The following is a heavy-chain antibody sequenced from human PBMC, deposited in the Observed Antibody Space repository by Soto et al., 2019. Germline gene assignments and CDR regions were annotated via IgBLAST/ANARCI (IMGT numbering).Heavy chain of an antibody. V-gene: IGHV1-69*13. Sequence: GASVKVSCKASGGTVSSYAISWVRQAPGQGLEWMGGIIPIFGTANYAQKFQGRVTITADESTSTAYMELSSLRSEDTAVYYCAGKYYWSPVRSYYHSFDYWGKGTLVTVSX. D-gene: IGHD1-26*01. J-gene: IGHJ4*02. CDR2: IIPIFGTA. CDR3: AGKYYWSPVRSYYHSFDY. CDR1: GGTVSSYA.